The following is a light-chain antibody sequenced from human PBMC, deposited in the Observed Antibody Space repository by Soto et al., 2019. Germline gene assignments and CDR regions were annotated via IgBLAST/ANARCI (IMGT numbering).Light chain of an antibody. CDR2: DVS. J-gene: IGLJ1*01. CDR3: NSYTTSSTLYV. V-gene: IGLV2-14*01. Sequence: ALTQPAPVSGSPGQSITISCTGTSSEVGAYNYVSWYQQHPGKAPKLIIYDVSNRPSGISNRFSGSKSANTASLTISGLQTEDEADYFCNSYTTSSTLYVFGTGTKVTIL. CDR1: SSEVGAYNY.